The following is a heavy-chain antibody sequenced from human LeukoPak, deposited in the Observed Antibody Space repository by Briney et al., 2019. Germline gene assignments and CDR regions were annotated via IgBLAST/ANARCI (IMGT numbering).Heavy chain of an antibody. CDR3: ARDRGITMVRGVIITRSYFDY. D-gene: IGHD3-10*01. Sequence: PGGSLRLSCAASGFTFSSYWMTWVRQAPGKGLEWVASIKQDGSEKYCVDSVKGRFTISRDNAKNSLYLQMNSLRAEDTALYYCARDRGITMVRGVIITRSYFDYWGQGTLVTVSS. J-gene: IGHJ4*02. CDR1: GFTFSSYW. CDR2: IKQDGSEK. V-gene: IGHV3-7*03.